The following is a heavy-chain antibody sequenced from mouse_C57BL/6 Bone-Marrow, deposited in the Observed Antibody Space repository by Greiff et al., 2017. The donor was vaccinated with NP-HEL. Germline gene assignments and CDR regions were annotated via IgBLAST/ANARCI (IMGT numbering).Heavy chain of an antibody. D-gene: IGHD2-3*01. J-gene: IGHJ3*01. CDR3: ARGDDHPWFAY. CDR2: IDPSDSYT. CDR1: GYTFTSYW. V-gene: IGHV1-69*01. Sequence: QVQLQQPGAELVMPGASVKLSCKASGYTFTSYWMHWVKQRPGQGLEWIGEIDPSDSYTNYNQKFKGKSTLTVDKSSSTAYMQLSSLTSEDSAVYYCARGDDHPWFAYWGQGTLVTVSA.